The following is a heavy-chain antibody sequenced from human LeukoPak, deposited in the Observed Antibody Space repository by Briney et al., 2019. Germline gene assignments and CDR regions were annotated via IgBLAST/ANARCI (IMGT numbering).Heavy chain of an antibody. CDR1: GGSISTSNYY. V-gene: IGHV4-39*07. CDR2: IYYSGST. CDR3: ARAGYSYGYVDY. J-gene: IGHJ4*02. D-gene: IGHD5-18*01. Sequence: SSETLSLTCTVSGGSISTSNYYWGWIRQPPGKGLEWIGSIYYSGSTWSSLKSRVTISIDTSKNKFSLKLSSVTAADTAVYYCARAGYSYGYVDYWGQGTLVTVSS.